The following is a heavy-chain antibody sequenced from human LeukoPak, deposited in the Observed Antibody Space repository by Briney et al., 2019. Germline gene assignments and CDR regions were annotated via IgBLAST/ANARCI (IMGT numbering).Heavy chain of an antibody. Sequence: PGGSLRLSCAASGFTFSSYAMSWVRQAPGKGLEWVSVISGGGHNAYYADSVKGRFTISRDNSKNTLYLQMNSLRAEDTAVYYCANDRLSWYYPFDFWGQGTLVTVSS. J-gene: IGHJ4*02. CDR3: ANDRLSWYYPFDF. D-gene: IGHD6-13*01. CDR1: GFTFSSYA. CDR2: ISGGGHNA. V-gene: IGHV3-23*01.